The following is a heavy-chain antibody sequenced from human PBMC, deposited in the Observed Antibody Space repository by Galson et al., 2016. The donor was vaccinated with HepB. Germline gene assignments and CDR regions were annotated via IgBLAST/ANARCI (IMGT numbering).Heavy chain of an antibody. CDR2: INPDGGSA. CDR3: ASGYFYTYLGDY. J-gene: IGHJ4*02. D-gene: IGHD2-15*01. CDR1: GITFSRYW. Sequence: SLRLSCAASGITFSRYWMHWVRQAPGEGLVWVSRINPDGGSANYADSVKGRFTISRDNAKNMLYLQMNSLRAEDTAVYFCASGYFYTYLGDYRGQGTLVTVAS. V-gene: IGHV3-74*01.